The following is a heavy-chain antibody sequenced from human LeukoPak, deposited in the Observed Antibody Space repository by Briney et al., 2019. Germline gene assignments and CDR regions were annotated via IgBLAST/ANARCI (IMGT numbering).Heavy chain of an antibody. CDR2: ISSSSSYI. J-gene: IGHJ4*02. CDR3: ARDPEWLLWKGLDY. V-gene: IGHV3-21*01. Sequence: PGGSLRLSCAASGFTFSSYSMKWLRQAPGEGREGVSSISSSSSYIYYADSVKGRFTISRDTAKNSLYLQMNSRRAEDTAVYYCARDPEWLLWKGLDYWGQGTLVTVSS. D-gene: IGHD3-3*01. CDR1: GFTFSSYS.